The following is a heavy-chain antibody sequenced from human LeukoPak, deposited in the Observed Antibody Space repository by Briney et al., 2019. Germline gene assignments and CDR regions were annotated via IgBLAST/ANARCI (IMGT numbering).Heavy chain of an antibody. CDR1: GGSISSYY. CDR2: IYYSGST. D-gene: IGHD3-9*01. V-gene: IGHV4-59*01. J-gene: IGHJ4*02. Sequence: PSETLSLTCTVSGGSISSYYWSWIRQPPGKGLEWIGYIYYSGSTNYNPSLKSRVTISVDTSKNQFSLKLSSVTAPDTAVYYCARGGVVLLYFDWLPFHYWAQGTLVTVSS. CDR3: ARGGVVLLYFDWLPFHY.